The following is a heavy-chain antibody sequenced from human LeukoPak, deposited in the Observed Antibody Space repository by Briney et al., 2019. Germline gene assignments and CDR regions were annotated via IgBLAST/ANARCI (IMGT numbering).Heavy chain of an antibody. J-gene: IGHJ1*01. Sequence: GGSLRLSCAASGFTFSSYSMNWVRQAPGKGLEWVSYISSSSSTIYYADSVKGRFTISRDNAKNSLYLQMNSLKTEDTAVYYCTTDRDSLVWFGAGGHWGQGTLVTVSS. CDR3: TTDRDSLVWFGAGGH. CDR2: ISSSSSTI. CDR1: GFTFSSYS. V-gene: IGHV3-48*01. D-gene: IGHD3-10*01.